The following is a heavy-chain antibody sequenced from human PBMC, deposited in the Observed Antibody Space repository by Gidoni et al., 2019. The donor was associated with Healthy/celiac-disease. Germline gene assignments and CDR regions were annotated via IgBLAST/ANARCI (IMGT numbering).Heavy chain of an antibody. D-gene: IGHD3-22*01. J-gene: IGHJ4*02. Sequence: GAEVKKPGSSVKVSCKASGGTFSSYAISWVRQAPGQGLEWMGGIIPIFGTANYAQKFQGRVTITADESTSTAYMELSSLRSEDTAVYYCARGLKTDYYDSSGYFDYWGQGTLVTVSS. CDR3: ARGLKTDYYDSSGYFDY. CDR2: IIPIFGTA. CDR1: GGTFSSYA. V-gene: IGHV1-69*01.